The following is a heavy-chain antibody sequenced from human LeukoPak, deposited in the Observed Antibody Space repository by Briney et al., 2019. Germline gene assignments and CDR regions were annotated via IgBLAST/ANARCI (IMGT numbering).Heavy chain of an antibody. D-gene: IGHD3-10*01. Sequence: ASVKVSCKVSGYTLTELSMHWVRQAPGKGLEWMGGFDPEDGETIYAQKFRGRVTMTEDTSTDTAYMELSSLRSEDTAVYYCATESLLWLGRGAFDIWGQGTMVTVSS. CDR2: FDPEDGET. V-gene: IGHV1-24*01. CDR1: GYTLTELS. J-gene: IGHJ3*02. CDR3: ATESLLWLGRGAFDI.